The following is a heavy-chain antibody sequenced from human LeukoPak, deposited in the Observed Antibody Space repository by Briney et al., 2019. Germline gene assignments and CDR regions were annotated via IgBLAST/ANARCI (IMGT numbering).Heavy chain of an antibody. CDR1: GGSVSSGSHY. D-gene: IGHD2-15*01. V-gene: IGHV4-61*01. Sequence: SETLSLTCTVSGGSVSSGSHYRSWIRQPPGKGLEWIGYIYYSGSTKYNPSLKSRVTISVDTSKNQFSLKLSSVTAADTAVYYCARGPLVDFFDYWGQGTLVTVSS. CDR3: ARGPLVDFFDY. CDR2: IYYSGST. J-gene: IGHJ4*02.